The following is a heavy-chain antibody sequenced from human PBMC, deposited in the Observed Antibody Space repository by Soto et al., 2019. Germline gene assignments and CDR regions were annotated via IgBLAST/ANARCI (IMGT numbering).Heavy chain of an antibody. V-gene: IGHV3-9*01. J-gene: IGHJ4*02. CDR2: ISWNSGSI. CDR3: AKVNYDILTGYYSLGHYFDY. Sequence: GGSLRLSCAASGFTFDDYAMHWVRQAPGKGLEWVSGISWNSGSIGYADSVKGRFTISRDNAKNSLYLQMNSLRAEDTALYYCAKVNYDILTGYYSLGHYFDYWGQGILVTVSS. CDR1: GFTFDDYA. D-gene: IGHD3-9*01.